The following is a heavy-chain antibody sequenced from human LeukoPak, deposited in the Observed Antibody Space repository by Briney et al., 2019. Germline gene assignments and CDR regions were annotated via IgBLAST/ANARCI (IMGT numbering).Heavy chain of an antibody. CDR2: IYYSGST. V-gene: IGHV4-39*01. CDR1: GGSISSSSYY. J-gene: IGHJ6*03. Sequence: SETLSLTCTVSGGSISSSSYYWGWIRQPPGKGLEWIGSIYYSGSTYYNPSLKSRATISVDTSKNQFSLKLSSVTAADTAVYYCARLIKNSSSSSGGFYYYYYYMDVWGKGTTVTVSS. CDR3: ARLIKNSSSSSGGFYYYYYYMDV. D-gene: IGHD6-6*01.